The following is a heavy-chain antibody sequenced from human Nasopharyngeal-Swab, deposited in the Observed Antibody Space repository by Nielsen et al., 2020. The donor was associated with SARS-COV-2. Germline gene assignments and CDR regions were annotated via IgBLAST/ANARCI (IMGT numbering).Heavy chain of an antibody. D-gene: IGHD3-3*01. J-gene: IGHJ6*03. CDR2: IYSGGST. CDR1: GFTVSSNY. Sequence: GESLKISCAASGFTVSSNYMSWVRQAPGKGLEWVSVIYSGGSTYYADSVKGRFTISRDNSKNTLYLQMNSLRAEDTAVYYCARATIDFWSGYLNYYYMDVWGKGTTVTVSS. V-gene: IGHV3-53*01. CDR3: ARATIDFWSGYLNYYYMDV.